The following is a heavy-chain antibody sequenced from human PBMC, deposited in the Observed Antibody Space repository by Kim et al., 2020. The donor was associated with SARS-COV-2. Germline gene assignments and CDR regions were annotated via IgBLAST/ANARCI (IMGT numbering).Heavy chain of an antibody. V-gene: IGHV3-9*01. J-gene: IGHJ4*02. Sequence: ESVKGRFTSARDNAKNSLYLKRNSLRAEDTALYYCAKDRHSSGGYGTLGYWGQGTLVTVSS. CDR3: AKDRHSSGGYGTLGY. D-gene: IGHD6-19*01.